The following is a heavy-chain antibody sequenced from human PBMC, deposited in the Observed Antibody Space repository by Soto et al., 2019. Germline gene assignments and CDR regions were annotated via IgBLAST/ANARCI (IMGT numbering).Heavy chain of an antibody. CDR3: AKEAEYSSSFYYYYYGMDV. CDR1: GFTFSSYA. Sequence: LRLSCAASGFTFSSYAMSWVRQAPGKGLEWVSAISGSGGSTYYADSVKGRFTISRDNSKNTLYLQMNSLRAEDTAVYYCAKEAEYSSSFYYYYYGMDVWGQGTTVTVSS. V-gene: IGHV3-23*01. J-gene: IGHJ6*02. CDR2: ISGSGGST. D-gene: IGHD6-6*01.